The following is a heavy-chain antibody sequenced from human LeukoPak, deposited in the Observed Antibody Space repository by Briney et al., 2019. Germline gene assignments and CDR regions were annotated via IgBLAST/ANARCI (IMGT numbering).Heavy chain of an antibody. CDR1: GYTFTNYG. J-gene: IGHJ4*02. D-gene: IGHD1-26*01. CDR3: ARDLDQYSGRFGGFGHDF. CDR2: ISAYNGNT. Sequence: ASVKVSCKASGYTFTNYGINWVRQAPGQGLEWMGWISAYNGNTNYAQKLQGRVTMTTDTSTSTAYMELRSLRSDDTAVYYCARDLDQYSGRFGGFGHDFWGQGTLVTVSS. V-gene: IGHV1-18*01.